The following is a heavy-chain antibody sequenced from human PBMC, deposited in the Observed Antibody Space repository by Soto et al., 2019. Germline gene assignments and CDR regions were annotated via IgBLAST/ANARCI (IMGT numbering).Heavy chain of an antibody. D-gene: IGHD6-19*01. CDR3: AKDMEVLGVAGNYGTYV. CDR2: ISYDGSNK. CDR1: GFTFSSYG. J-gene: IGHJ6*02. Sequence: QVQLVESGGGVVQPGRSLRLSCAASGFTFSSYGMHWVRQAPGKGLEWVAVISYDGSNKYYADSVKGRFTISRDNSKNTLYLQMNSLRGEDTAVYYCAKDMEVLGVAGNYGTYVRGQGTTVTVSS. V-gene: IGHV3-30*18.